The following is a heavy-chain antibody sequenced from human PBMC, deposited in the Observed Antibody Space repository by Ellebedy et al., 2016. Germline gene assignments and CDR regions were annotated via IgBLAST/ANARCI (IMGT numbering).Heavy chain of an antibody. CDR1: GFTFNNYW. V-gene: IGHV3-74*01. CDR2: IRGDGSGT. CDR3: ARVAVATAGRGIDY. Sequence: HTGGSLRLSCAASGFTFNNYWMHWVRQAPGKGLVWVSRIRGDGSGTNYADSVKGRFTISRDNAKNTVYLQMNSLGAEDTAVYYCARVAVATAGRGIDYWGQGTLVTVSS. D-gene: IGHD6-13*01. J-gene: IGHJ4*02.